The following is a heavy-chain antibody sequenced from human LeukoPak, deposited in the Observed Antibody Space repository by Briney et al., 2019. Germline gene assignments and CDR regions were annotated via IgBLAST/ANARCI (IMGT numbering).Heavy chain of an antibody. CDR1: GGTFSSYT. CDR3: ATSGYPYNAFDI. D-gene: IGHD3-22*01. Sequence: ASVKVSCKASGGTFSSYTISWVRQAPGQGLEWMGWIKADSGGTNYAQRFQGRVTMTRDTSISTAYMDLSRLRSDDTAVYHCATSGYPYNAFDIWGQGTMVTVSS. J-gene: IGHJ3*02. V-gene: IGHV1-2*02. CDR2: IKADSGGT.